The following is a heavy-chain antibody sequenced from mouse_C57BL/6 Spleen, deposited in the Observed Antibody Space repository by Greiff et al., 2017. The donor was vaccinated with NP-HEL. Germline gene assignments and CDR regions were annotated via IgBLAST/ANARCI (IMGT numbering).Heavy chain of an antibody. Sequence: VQLQQPGAELVMPGASVKLSCKASGYTFTSYWMHWVKQRPGQGLEWIGEIDPSDSYTNYNQKFKGKSTLTVDKSSSTAYMQLSSLTSEDSAVYYCARMDGYYFAYWGQGTLVTVSA. CDR3: ARMDGYYFAY. J-gene: IGHJ3*01. D-gene: IGHD2-3*01. CDR1: GYTFTSYW. V-gene: IGHV1-69*01. CDR2: IDPSDSYT.